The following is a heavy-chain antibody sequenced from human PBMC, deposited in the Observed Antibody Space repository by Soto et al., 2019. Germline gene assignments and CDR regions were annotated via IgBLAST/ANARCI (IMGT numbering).Heavy chain of an antibody. CDR3: AKASGQSYPGSRLFDY. D-gene: IGHD3-10*01. CDR2: LTNTGGDT. Sequence: GSLRISCAASGFTFSNYAMTWVRQALGEGLEGVSVLTNTGGDTLNADSVKGRFTISRDNSKNTLYLQMNSLRAEDAAIYYCAKASGQSYPGSRLFDYWGQGTRVTVSS. J-gene: IGHJ4*02. CDR1: GFTFSNYA. V-gene: IGHV3-23*01.